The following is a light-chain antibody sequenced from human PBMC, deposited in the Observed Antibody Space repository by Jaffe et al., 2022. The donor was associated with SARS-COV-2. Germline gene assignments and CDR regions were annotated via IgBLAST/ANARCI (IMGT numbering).Light chain of an antibody. V-gene: IGKV2-28*01. Sequence: DIVMTQSPLSLPVTPGEPASISCRSSQSLLHSNGYNYLDWYLQKPGQSPQLLVSLGSYRASGVPDRFSGSGSGTDFTLKISRVEAEDVGVYYCMQSLQTPPWTFGQGTKVEIK. CDR2: LGS. CDR3: MQSLQTPPWT. CDR1: QSLLHSNGYNY. J-gene: IGKJ1*01.